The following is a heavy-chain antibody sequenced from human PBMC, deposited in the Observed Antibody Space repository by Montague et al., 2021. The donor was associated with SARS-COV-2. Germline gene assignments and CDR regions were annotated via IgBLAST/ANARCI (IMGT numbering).Heavy chain of an antibody. D-gene: IGHD6-19*01. CDR3: ARGSRQWLVRPPHYYYFDY. CDR1: GGSISSNNYY. CDR2: IYDSGST. V-gene: IGHV4-39*02. Sequence: TLSLTCTVSGGSISSNNYYWDWIRQPPGKGLEWIGSIYDSGSTYYNPSLKSRVTISVDTSKNHFSLKLSSVTAADTAVYYCARGSRQWLVRPPHYYYFDYWGQGTLVTVSS. J-gene: IGHJ4*02.